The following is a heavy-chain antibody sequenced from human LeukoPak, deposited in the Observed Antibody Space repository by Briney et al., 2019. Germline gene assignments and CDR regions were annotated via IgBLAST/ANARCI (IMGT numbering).Heavy chain of an antibody. J-gene: IGHJ4*02. CDR3: ARMDDFWSGYFDY. V-gene: IGHV4-59*01. D-gene: IGHD3-3*01. CDR2: IYYNGST. Sequence: SETLSLTCTVSGGSISSYYWSWIRQPPGKGLEWIGYIYYNGSTNYNPSLKSRVTISVDTSKNQFSLKLSSVTAADTAVYYCARMDDFWSGYFDYWGQGTLVTVSS. CDR1: GGSISSYY.